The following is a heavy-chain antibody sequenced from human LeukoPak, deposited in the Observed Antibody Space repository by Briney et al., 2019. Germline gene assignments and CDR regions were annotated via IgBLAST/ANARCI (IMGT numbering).Heavy chain of an antibody. J-gene: IGHJ4*02. D-gene: IGHD6-19*01. CDR2: IKSKTDGGTT. V-gene: IGHV3-15*07. CDR1: GFTFSNAW. CDR3: TTDPPDSSGWVDY. Sequence: PGGSLRLSCAASGFTFSNAWMNWVRQAPGKGLEWVGRIKSKTDGGTTDYAAPVKGRFTISRDDSKNTLYLQMNSLETEDTAVYYCTTDPPDSSGWVDYWGQGTLVTVSS.